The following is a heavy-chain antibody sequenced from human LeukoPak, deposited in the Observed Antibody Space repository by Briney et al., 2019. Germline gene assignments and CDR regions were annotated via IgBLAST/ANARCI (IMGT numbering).Heavy chain of an antibody. CDR2: ISYDGSNK. D-gene: IGHD2-15*01. V-gene: IGHV3-30*04. CDR1: GFTFSSYA. J-gene: IGHJ4*02. CDR3: ARDHGGGSDFDY. Sequence: GGSLRLSCAASGFTFSSYAMHWVRQAPGKGLEWVAVISYDGSNKYYADSVKGRFTITRDNSKNTLYLQMNSLRAEDTAVYYCARDHGGGSDFDYWGQGTLVTVSS.